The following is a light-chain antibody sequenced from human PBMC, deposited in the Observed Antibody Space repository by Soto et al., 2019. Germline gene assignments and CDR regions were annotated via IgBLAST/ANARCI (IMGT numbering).Light chain of an antibody. CDR1: QSVSSN. Sequence: EIVMTQSPATLSVSPGERATLSCRASQSVSSNLPWYQQKPGQAPRLLIYGASTSATGIPARFSGSGSGTEFTLTISSLQSEDFAVYYCQQYNNWPPLTFGGGTKVEIK. V-gene: IGKV3-15*01. J-gene: IGKJ4*01. CDR2: GAS. CDR3: QQYNNWPPLT.